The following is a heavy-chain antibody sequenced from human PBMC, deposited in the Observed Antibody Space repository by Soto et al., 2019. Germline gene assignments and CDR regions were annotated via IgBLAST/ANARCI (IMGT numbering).Heavy chain of an antibody. Sequence: SETLSLTCTVSGGSISSGGYYWSWIRQHPGKGLEWIGYIYYSGSTYYNPSLKSRVTISVDTSKNQFSLKLSSVTAADTAVYYCARMLIAAAQKGGTDYWGQGTLVTVSS. V-gene: IGHV4-31*03. J-gene: IGHJ4*02. CDR1: GGSISSGGYY. CDR3: ARMLIAAAQKGGTDY. CDR2: IYYSGST. D-gene: IGHD6-13*01.